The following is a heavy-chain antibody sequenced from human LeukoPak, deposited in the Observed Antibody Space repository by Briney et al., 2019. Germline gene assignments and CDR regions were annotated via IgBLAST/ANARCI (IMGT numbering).Heavy chain of an antibody. CDR3: AGGLEMATIDY. CDR2: IYYSGST. Sequence: KASETLSLTCTVSGGSISSYYWSWIRQPPGKGLEWIGYIYYSGSTNYNPSLKSRVTISVDTSKNQFSLKLSSVTAADTAVYYCAGGLEMATIDYWGQGTLVTVSS. D-gene: IGHD5-24*01. CDR1: GGSISSYY. J-gene: IGHJ4*02. V-gene: IGHV4-59*01.